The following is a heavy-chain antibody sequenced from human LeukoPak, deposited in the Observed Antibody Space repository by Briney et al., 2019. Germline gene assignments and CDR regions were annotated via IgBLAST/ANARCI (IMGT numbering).Heavy chain of an antibody. Sequence: PSETLSLTCTVSGGSISSYYWSWIRQPAGKGLEWIGRIYTSGSTNYNPSLKSRVTISVDKSKNQFSLKLSSVTAADTAVYYCAREAYYDSSGYYQRVFDYWGQGTLVTVSS. V-gene: IGHV4-4*07. J-gene: IGHJ4*02. D-gene: IGHD3-22*01. CDR3: AREAYYDSSGYYQRVFDY. CDR2: IYTSGST. CDR1: GGSISSYY.